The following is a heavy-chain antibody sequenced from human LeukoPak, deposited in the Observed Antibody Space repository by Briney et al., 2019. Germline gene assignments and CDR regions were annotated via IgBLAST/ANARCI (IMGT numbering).Heavy chain of an antibody. CDR1: GFTLNRHG. D-gene: IGHD3-3*01. Sequence: GGSLRLSCAASGFTLNRHGMSWVRQAPGKGLEWVSGIDVSGRMTYYADSVKGRFTISRDNSKNTLYLQMNSLRAEDTAVYYCANLIFGVITRFDYWGQGTLVTVSS. V-gene: IGHV3-23*01. J-gene: IGHJ4*02. CDR2: IDVSGRMT. CDR3: ANLIFGVITRFDY.